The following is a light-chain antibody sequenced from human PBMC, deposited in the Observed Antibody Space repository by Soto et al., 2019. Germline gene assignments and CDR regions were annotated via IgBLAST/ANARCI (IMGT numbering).Light chain of an antibody. J-gene: IGKJ1*01. Sequence: DIVLTQSPGTLSLSPGERATLSCRASQSVSSTYLAWYQQKPGQAPRLLIYGASSRAIGIPDRFRGSGSGTDFTLTISRLEPEDFAVYYCQQFGSSVSWTFGQGTRVEIK. V-gene: IGKV3-20*01. CDR2: GAS. CDR1: QSVSSTY. CDR3: QQFGSSVSWT.